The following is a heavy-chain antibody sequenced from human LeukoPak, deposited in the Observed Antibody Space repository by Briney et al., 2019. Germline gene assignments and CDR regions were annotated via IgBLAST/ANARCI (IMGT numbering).Heavy chain of an antibody. D-gene: IGHD1-26*01. CDR2: MYTSVST. J-gene: IGHJ4*02. V-gene: IGHV4-4*07. Sequence: PSETLSLTCTVSGGSISSYYWSWIRQPAGKGLEWIGRMYTSVSTNYNPSLKSRVTMSLYTSKNQFSLKLSSVTAADTAVYYCARERVVGSSPDWGQGTLVTVSS. CDR1: GGSISSYY. CDR3: ARERVVGSSPD.